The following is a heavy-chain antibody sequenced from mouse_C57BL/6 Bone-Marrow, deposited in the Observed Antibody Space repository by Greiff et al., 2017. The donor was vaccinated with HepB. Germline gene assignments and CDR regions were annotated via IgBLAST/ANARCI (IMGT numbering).Heavy chain of an antibody. CDR3: ARGLLPYRDY. CDR2: IDPSDSYT. Sequence: QVQLQQPGAELVKPGASVKLSCKASGYTFTSYWMQWVKQRPGQGLEWIGEIDPSDSYTNYNQKFKGKATLTVDTSSSTAYMQLSSLTSEDSAVYYCARGLLPYRDYWGQGTTLTVSS. CDR1: GYTFTSYW. D-gene: IGHD2-3*01. J-gene: IGHJ2*01. V-gene: IGHV1-50*01.